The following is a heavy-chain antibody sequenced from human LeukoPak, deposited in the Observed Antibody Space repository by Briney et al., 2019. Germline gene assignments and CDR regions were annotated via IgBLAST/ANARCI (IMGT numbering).Heavy chain of an antibody. D-gene: IGHD6-13*01. J-gene: IGHJ6*02. CDR3: ARGVTEQQLVREYDMDV. CDR1: GFTFSSYW. V-gene: IGHV4-34*01. Sequence: GSLRLSCAASGFTFSSYWMSWVRQAPGKGLEWIGEINHSGSTNYNPSLKSRVTISVDTSKNQFSLKLSSVTAADTAVYYCARGVTEQQLVREYDMDVWGQGTTVTVSS. CDR2: INHSGST.